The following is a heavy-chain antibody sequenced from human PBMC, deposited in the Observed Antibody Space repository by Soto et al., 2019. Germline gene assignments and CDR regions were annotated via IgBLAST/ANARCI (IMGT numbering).Heavy chain of an antibody. CDR3: AGSTIFGVVIDY. Sequence: SETLSLTCTVSGGSISSYYWSWIRQPPGKGLEWIGYIYYSGSTNYNPSLKSRVTISVDTSKNQFSLKLSSVTAADTAVYYCAGSTIFGVVIDYWGQGTLVTVSS. CDR1: GGSISSYY. V-gene: IGHV4-59*01. CDR2: IYYSGST. D-gene: IGHD3-3*01. J-gene: IGHJ4*02.